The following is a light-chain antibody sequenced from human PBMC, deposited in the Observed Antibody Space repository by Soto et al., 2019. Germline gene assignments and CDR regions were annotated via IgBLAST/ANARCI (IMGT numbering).Light chain of an antibody. V-gene: IGKV3-15*01. CDR1: QSISIY. CDR2: GAS. CDR3: QHYGDSSWT. Sequence: EIVMTQSPATLSLSPGERATLSCRASQSISIYLAWYMQKPGQSPRLLISGASTRAADFPARFSGSGSGTDFTLTISRLEPDDFAVYYCQHYGDSSWTFGQGTMVDIK. J-gene: IGKJ1*01.